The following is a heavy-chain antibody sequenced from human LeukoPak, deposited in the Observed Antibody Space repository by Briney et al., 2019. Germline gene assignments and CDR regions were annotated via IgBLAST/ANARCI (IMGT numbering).Heavy chain of an antibody. J-gene: IGHJ4*02. CDR2: ISYDGSYK. CDR1: GFTFSSYG. D-gene: IGHD1-26*01. Sequence: GRSLRLSCEVSGFTFSSYGMHWVRQAPGKGLEWVAVISYDGSYKYYADSVKGRFTISRDNFKNTLYLQINILRADDTAVYYCAKDWYSGSQFRVNYFDYWGQGTLVTVSS. V-gene: IGHV3-30*18. CDR3: AKDWYSGSQFRVNYFDY.